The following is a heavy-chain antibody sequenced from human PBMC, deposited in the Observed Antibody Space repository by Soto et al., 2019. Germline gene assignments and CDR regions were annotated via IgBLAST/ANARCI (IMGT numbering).Heavy chain of an antibody. V-gene: IGHV1-8*01. CDR3: ARRAETNGWNGFGADKYYFDF. Sequence: ASVKVSCKASGYTFTSYDIYWVLQATGQGLEWMGWMNPNTGNSGYAQKVQGRVTMTSDTSISTAHMELSSLRSEDTAVYYCARRAETNGWNGFGADKYYFDFWGRGTLVAVSS. J-gene: IGHJ4*02. CDR2: MNPNTGNS. CDR1: GYTFTSYD. D-gene: IGHD1-1*01.